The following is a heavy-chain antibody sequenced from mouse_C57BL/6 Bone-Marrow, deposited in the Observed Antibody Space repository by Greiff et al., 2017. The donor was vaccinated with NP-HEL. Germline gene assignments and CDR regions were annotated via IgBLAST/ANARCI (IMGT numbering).Heavy chain of an antibody. CDR2: IYPGDGDT. CDR3: ALTTVGAWYFDV. Sequence: QVQLQQSGPELVKPGASVKISCKASGYAFSSSWMNWVKQRPGKGLEWIGRIYPGDGDTNYNGKFKGKATLTADKSSSTAYMQLSSLTSEDSAVYFCALTTVGAWYFDVWGTGTTVTVSS. D-gene: IGHD1-1*01. J-gene: IGHJ1*03. V-gene: IGHV1-82*01. CDR1: GYAFSSSW.